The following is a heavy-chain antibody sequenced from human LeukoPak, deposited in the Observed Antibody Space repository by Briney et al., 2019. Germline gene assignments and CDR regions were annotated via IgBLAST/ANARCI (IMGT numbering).Heavy chain of an antibody. J-gene: IGHJ4*02. CDR1: GLPIADFA. Sequence: GGSLRLSCVASGLPIADFAMHWGRQAPGKGLKGVSLISGDGVSTFYADSVKGRFSISRDNSKNSLYLEMNSLRTEDAAMYYCAKESGKFDYWGQGTLVAVSS. CDR3: AKESGKFDY. CDR2: ISGDGVST. V-gene: IGHV3-43*02.